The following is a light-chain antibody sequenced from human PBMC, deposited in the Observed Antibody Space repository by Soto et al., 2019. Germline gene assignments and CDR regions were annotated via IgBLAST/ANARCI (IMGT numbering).Light chain of an antibody. CDR2: GAS. Sequence: EIVMTQSPATLSVSPGERATLSCRASQSVSSNLAWYQQKPGQAPRLLIYGASTRATGIPARFSGSGSGTEFTLTISSLQSEDFAVYYCQQYGSSPRALTFGGGTKVDIK. CDR1: QSVSSN. J-gene: IGKJ4*01. CDR3: QQYGSSPRALT. V-gene: IGKV3-15*01.